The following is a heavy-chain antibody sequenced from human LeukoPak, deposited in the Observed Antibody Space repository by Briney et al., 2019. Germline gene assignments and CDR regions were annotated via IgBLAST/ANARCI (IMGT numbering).Heavy chain of an antibody. J-gene: IGHJ4*02. CDR3: ARHNSYGGNFDY. V-gene: IGHV4-59*08. CDR1: GGSISSYY. Sequence: SETLSLTCTVSGGSISSYYWSRIRQPPGKGLEWIGYIYYSGSTNYNPSLKSRVTISVDTSKNQFSLKLSSVTAADTAVYYCARHNSYGGNFDYWGQGTLVTVSS. D-gene: IGHD4-23*01. CDR2: IYYSGST.